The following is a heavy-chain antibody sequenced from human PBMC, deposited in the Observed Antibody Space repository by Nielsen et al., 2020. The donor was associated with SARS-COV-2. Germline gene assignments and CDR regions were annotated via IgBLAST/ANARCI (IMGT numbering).Heavy chain of an antibody. CDR3: AGGWYKLGY. Sequence: GESLKISCAASGFTFSSYSMNWVRQAPGKGLEWVSNISSSSSTIYYADSVKGQFTISRDNAKNSLYLQMNSLRDEDTAVYYCAGGWYKLGYWGQGTLVTVSS. CDR2: ISSSSSTI. CDR1: GFTFSSYS. V-gene: IGHV3-48*02. J-gene: IGHJ4*02. D-gene: IGHD6-13*01.